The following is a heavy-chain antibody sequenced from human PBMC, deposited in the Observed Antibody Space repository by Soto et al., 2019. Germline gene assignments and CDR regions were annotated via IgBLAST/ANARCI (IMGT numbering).Heavy chain of an antibody. Sequence: QVQLVQSGAELKKSGASVKVSCKASGYTFTTHHINWVRQAPGQGLEWMGWINTKTGNPAYVQGFTGRYVFSLDTSVSTAYLQIYNLNPEDTAVYYCARLVAGAFDVWGQGTMVTVSS. CDR3: ARLVAGAFDV. CDR1: GYTFTTHH. CDR2: INTKTGNP. D-gene: IGHD1-1*01. J-gene: IGHJ3*01. V-gene: IGHV7-4-1*01.